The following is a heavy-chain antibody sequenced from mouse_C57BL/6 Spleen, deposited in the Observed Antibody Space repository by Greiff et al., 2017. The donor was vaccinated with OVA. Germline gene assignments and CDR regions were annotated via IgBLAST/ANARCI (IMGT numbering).Heavy chain of an antibody. CDR1: GYSITSGYY. CDR3: ARDDGYYVNYAMDY. Sequence: EVKVEESGPGLVKPSQSLSLTCSVTGYSITSGYYWNWIRQFPGNKLEWMGYISYDGSNNYNPSLKNRISITRDTSKNQFFLKLNSVTTEDTATYYCARDDGYYVNYAMDYWGQGTSVTVSS. V-gene: IGHV3-6*01. J-gene: IGHJ4*01. D-gene: IGHD2-3*01. CDR2: ISYDGSN.